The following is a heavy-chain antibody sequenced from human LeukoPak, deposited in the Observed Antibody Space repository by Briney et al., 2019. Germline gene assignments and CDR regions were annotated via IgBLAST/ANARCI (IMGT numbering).Heavy chain of an antibody. J-gene: IGHJ6*03. D-gene: IGHD3-10*01. CDR2: IYTSGST. CDR3: AGSGWGYYYYYMDV. V-gene: IGHV4-61*02. CDR1: GGSISSGSYY. Sequence: PSQTLSLTCTVSGGSISSGSYYWSWIRQPAGKGLEWIGRIYTSGSTNYNPSLKSRVTISVDTSKNQFSLKLSSVTAADTAAYYCAGSGWGYYYYYMDVWGKGTTVTVSS.